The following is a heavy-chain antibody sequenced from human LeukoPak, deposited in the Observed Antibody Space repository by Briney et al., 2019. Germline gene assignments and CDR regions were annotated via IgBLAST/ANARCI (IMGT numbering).Heavy chain of an antibody. CDR2: IIPIFGTA. Sequence: SVKVSCKASGGTFSSYAISWVRQAPGQGLEWMGGIIPIFGTANYAQKFQGRVTITADESTSTAYMELSSLRSEDTAVYYCASAGSIAAAGMFFDYWGQGTLVTVSS. J-gene: IGHJ4*02. CDR1: GGTFSSYA. V-gene: IGHV1-69*13. D-gene: IGHD6-13*01. CDR3: ASAGSIAAAGMFFDY.